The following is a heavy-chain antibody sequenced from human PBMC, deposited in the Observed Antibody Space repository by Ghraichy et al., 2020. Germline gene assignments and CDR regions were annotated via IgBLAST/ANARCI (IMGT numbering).Heavy chain of an antibody. J-gene: IGHJ4*02. CDR1: GGTFSSYT. V-gene: IGHV1-69*04. CDR2: IIPILGIA. Sequence: SVKVSCKASGGTFSSYTISWVRQAPGQGLEWMGRIIPILGIANYAQKFQGRVTITADKSTSTAYMELSSLRSEDTAVYYCARETPRIAVAGSAGDYWGQRTLVTVSS. CDR3: ARETPRIAVAGSAGDY. D-gene: IGHD6-19*01.